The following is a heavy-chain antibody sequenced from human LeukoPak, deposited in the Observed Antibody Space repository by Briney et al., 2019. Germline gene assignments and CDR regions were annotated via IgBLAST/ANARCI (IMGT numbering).Heavy chain of an antibody. CDR1: RFTFRNYS. Sequence: GGALRLSCATPRFTFRNYSMNWVRQAPGKGLEWVSYISSSSSTIYYADSVKGRFTISRDNAKNSLYLQMNSLRDEDTAVYYCARDGYYESSGYYYDYWGQGTLVTVSS. V-gene: IGHV3-48*02. CDR3: ARDGYYESSGYYYDY. CDR2: ISSSSSTI. D-gene: IGHD3-22*01. J-gene: IGHJ4*02.